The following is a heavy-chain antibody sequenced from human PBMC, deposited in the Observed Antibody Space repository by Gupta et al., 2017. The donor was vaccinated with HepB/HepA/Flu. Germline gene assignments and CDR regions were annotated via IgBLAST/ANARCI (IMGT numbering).Heavy chain of an antibody. CDR3: AEGGDCGGDCYLPDFDY. J-gene: IGHJ4*02. CDR1: GFTFSSYA. D-gene: IGHD2-21*01. CDR2: ISGSGGST. V-gene: IGHV3-23*01. Sequence: EVQLLESGGGLVQPGGSLRLSCAASGFTFSSYAMNWVRQAPGKGLEWVSVISGSGGSTYYADSVKGRFTISRDNSKNTLYLQMNSLRAEDTAVYYCAEGGDCGGDCYLPDFDYWGQGTLVTVSS.